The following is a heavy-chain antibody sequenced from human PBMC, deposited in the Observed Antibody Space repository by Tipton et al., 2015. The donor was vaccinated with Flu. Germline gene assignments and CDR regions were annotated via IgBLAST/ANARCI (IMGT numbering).Heavy chain of an antibody. CDR2: IKQDGNEK. CDR1: GFTFSSYW. J-gene: IGHJ3*02. V-gene: IGHV3-7*01. Sequence: SLRLSCAASGFTFSSYWMSWVRQAPGKGLEWVANIKQDGNEKYYVDSVKGRFTISRDNAKNSLYLQMNSLRAEDTAVYYCARAPRDYYGDYSNDAFDIWGQGTMVTVSS. D-gene: IGHD4-17*01. CDR3: ARAPRDYYGDYSNDAFDI.